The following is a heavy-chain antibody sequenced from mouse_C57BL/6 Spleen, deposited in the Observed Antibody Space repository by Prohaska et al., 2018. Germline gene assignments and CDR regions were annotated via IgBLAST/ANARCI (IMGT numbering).Heavy chain of an antibody. CDR1: VFTFSNYW. Sequence: EVKLEESVGGLVQPGGSMKLSCVASVFTFSNYWMNWIRPPPEKGLEWGAQIRLKYYNYATHYAESVKGRFTISRDDSKSSVYLQMNNLRAEDTGIYYCTATAVVAPGFAYWGQGTLVTVSA. V-gene: IGHV6-3*01. CDR3: TATAVVAPGFAY. D-gene: IGHD1-1*01. J-gene: IGHJ3*01. CDR2: IRLKYYNYAT.